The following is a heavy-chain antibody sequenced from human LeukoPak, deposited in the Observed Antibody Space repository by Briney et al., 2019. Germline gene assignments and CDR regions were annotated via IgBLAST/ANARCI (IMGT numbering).Heavy chain of an antibody. CDR2: IYHSGST. CDR1: GGSISSGGYY. D-gene: IGHD1-14*01. CDR3: ASGSWGSNRDF. J-gene: IGHJ4*02. Sequence: SETLSLTRTVSGGSISSGGYYWSWIRQPPGKGLEWIGYIYHSGSTYYNPSLKSRVTISVDRSKNQFSLKLSSVTAADTAVYYCASGSWGSNRDFWGQGTLVTVSS. V-gene: IGHV4-30-2*01.